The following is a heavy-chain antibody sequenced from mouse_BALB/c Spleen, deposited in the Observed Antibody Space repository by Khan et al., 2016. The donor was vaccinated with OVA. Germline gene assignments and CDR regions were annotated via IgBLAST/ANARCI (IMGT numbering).Heavy chain of an antibody. CDR1: GFTFSSYG. CDR2: ISGDSNTI. V-gene: IGHV5-17*02. CDR3: ATSYCYGYYFDY. D-gene: IGHD1-1*01. Sequence: DVKLVESGGGLVQPGGSRKLSCAASGFTFSSYGMHWVRQAPERGLEWVASISGDSNTIYYADTVKGRFTISRDNPRNTLFLQMTSLMSEDTAMLYCATSYCYGYYFDYWGPGTTLTVSS. J-gene: IGHJ2*01.